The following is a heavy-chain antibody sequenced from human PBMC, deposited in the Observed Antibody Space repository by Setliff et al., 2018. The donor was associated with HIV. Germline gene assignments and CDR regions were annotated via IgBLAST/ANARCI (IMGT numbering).Heavy chain of an antibody. CDR3: ARDPAPSSSASYFQH. Sequence: ASVKVSCKASGYTFTSYYMHWVRQAPGQGLEWMGIINPSSGSTTCAQKFQGRVTMTRDTSTSTVYMELSSLRSEDTAVYCCARDPAPSSSASYFQHWGQGTPVTVSS. J-gene: IGHJ1*01. CDR2: INPSSGST. D-gene: IGHD6-6*01. V-gene: IGHV1-46*01. CDR1: GYTFTSYY.